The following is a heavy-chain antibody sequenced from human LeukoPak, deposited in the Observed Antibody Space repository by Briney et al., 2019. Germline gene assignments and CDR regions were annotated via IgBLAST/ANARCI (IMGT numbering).Heavy chain of an antibody. CDR3: ARSSLGGYGEPPRAFDI. D-gene: IGHD4-17*01. V-gene: IGHV4-39*07. Sequence: PSETLSLTCTVSGGSISSSSYYWGWIRQPPGKGLEWIGSIYYSGSTYYNPSLKSRVTISVDTSKNQFSLKLSSVTAADTAVYYCARSSLGGYGEPPRAFDIWGQGTMVTVSS. CDR1: GGSISSSSYY. J-gene: IGHJ3*02. CDR2: IYYSGST.